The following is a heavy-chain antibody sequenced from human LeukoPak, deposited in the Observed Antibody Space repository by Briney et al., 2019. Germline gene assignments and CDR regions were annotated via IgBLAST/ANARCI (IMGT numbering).Heavy chain of an antibody. CDR3: ARGYNGYLGWFDP. V-gene: IGHV4-59*01. J-gene: IGHJ5*02. CDR1: GGYISNYY. D-gene: IGHD2-8*01. CDR2: ISSTGST. Sequence: SETLSLTCTVSGGYISNYYWIWIRQPPGKGLEWIGYISSTGSTDYNPPLKSRGTISVDPSKSQFSLKLSSVTAADTAVYYCARGYNGYLGWFDPWGQGTLVTVSS.